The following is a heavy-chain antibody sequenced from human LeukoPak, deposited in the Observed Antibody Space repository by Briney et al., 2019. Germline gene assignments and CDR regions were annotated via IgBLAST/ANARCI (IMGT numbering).Heavy chain of an antibody. CDR1: EFTFSSYA. Sequence: AKSLRLSCAASEFTFSSYAMHWVRQAPGKGLEWVALVSYDGSDKYYADSVKGRFTISRDNSKNTLYMQMNSLRGEDTAVYYCAKAHLLDWLLPFDYWGQGTLVTVSS. CDR2: VSYDGSDK. V-gene: IGHV3-30*18. J-gene: IGHJ4*02. CDR3: AKAHLLDWLLPFDY. D-gene: IGHD3/OR15-3a*01.